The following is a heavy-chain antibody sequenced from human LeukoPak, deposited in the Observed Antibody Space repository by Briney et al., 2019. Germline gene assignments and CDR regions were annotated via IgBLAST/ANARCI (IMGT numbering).Heavy chain of an antibody. D-gene: IGHD3-16*01. V-gene: IGHV3-30*02. J-gene: IGHJ4*02. CDR1: GFTFSSYG. CDR3: AKDQGGKNYFDY. CDR2: IRNDGSHK. Sequence: GGSLRLSCAASGFTFSSYGMHWVRQGPGKGLEWVAFIRNDGSHKYYADSVKGRVTISRDNSKNTLYLQMNSLRAEDTAVYYCAKDQGGKNYFDYWGQGTLVTVSS.